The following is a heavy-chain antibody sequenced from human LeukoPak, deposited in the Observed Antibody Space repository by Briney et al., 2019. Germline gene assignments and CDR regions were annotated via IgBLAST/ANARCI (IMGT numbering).Heavy chain of an antibody. CDR3: ARSYSGSQGYFQH. V-gene: IGHV4-39*07. CDR2: IYYSGST. D-gene: IGHD1-26*01. Sequence: SETLSLTCTVSGCSISSSSYYWGWIRQPPGKGLEWNGSIYYSGSTYYNPSLKSRVTISVDTSKNQFSLKLSSVTAADTAVYYCARSYSGSQGYFQHWGQGTLVTVSS. J-gene: IGHJ1*01. CDR1: GCSISSSSYY.